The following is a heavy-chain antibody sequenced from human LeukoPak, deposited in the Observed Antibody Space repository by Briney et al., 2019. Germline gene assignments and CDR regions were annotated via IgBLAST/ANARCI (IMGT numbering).Heavy chain of an antibody. J-gene: IGHJ4*02. Sequence: GESLKISCKASGYSFTSNWIGWVRQLPGKGLEWMGIIFPADSGTRYSPSFQGQVSISADKSISTAYLQWSSLKASDTAIYYCARQGPSDYWGKGTLVTVSS. CDR3: ARQGPSDY. V-gene: IGHV5-51*01. CDR1: GYSFTSNW. CDR2: IFPADSGT.